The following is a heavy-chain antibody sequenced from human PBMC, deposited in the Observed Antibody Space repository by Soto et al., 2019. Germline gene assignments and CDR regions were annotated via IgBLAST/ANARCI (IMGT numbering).Heavy chain of an antibody. CDR2: IIPILGIA. Sequence: SVKVYCKASGGTFSSYTISWVRQAPGQGLEWMGRIIPILGIANYAQKFQGRVTITADKSTSTAYMELSSLRSEDTAVYYCAIQNDYDILAGYYGYFLDYWAQGTLVTVSS. D-gene: IGHD3-9*01. CDR3: AIQNDYDILAGYYGYFLDY. J-gene: IGHJ4*02. V-gene: IGHV1-69*02. CDR1: GGTFSSYT.